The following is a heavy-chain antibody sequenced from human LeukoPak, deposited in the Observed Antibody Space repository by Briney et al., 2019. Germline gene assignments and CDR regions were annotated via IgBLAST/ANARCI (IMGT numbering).Heavy chain of an antibody. V-gene: IGHV3-7*01. D-gene: IGHD1-1*01. J-gene: IGHJ4*02. CDR2: IKQDGSEK. Sequence: GGSRRLSCAASGFTFSSYWMSWVRQAPGKGLEWVANIKQDGSEKYYVDSVKGRFTISRDNAKNSLYLQMNSLRAEDTAVYYCARRLQQLEEYFDYWGQGTLVTVSS. CDR1: GFTFSSYW. CDR3: ARRLQQLEEYFDY.